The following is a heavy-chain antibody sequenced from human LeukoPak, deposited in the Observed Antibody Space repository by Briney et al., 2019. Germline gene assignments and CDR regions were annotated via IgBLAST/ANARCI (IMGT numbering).Heavy chain of an antibody. CDR1: GYSISSGYY. J-gene: IGHJ4*02. D-gene: IGHD2-2*01. CDR3: VFYVSSTSHVGY. Sequence: SETLSLTRAVSGYSISSGYYWGWIRQPPGKGLEWIGSIYHSGSTYYNPSLKSRVTISVDTSKNQFSLKLSSVTAADTAVYYCVFYVSSTSHVGYWGQGTLVTVSS. V-gene: IGHV4-38-2*01. CDR2: IYHSGST.